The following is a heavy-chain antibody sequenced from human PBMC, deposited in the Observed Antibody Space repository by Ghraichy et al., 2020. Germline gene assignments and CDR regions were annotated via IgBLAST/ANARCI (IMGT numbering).Heavy chain of an antibody. Sequence: GESLNISCAASGFTFSSYAMSWVCQAPGKGLEWVSAISGSGGSTYYADSVKGRFTISRDNSKNTLYLQMNSLRAEDTAVYYCAKGSGQWLAPPYWGQGTLVTVYS. CDR3: AKGSGQWLAPPY. J-gene: IGHJ4*02. V-gene: IGHV3-23*01. D-gene: IGHD6-19*01. CDR2: ISGSGGST. CDR1: GFTFSSYA.